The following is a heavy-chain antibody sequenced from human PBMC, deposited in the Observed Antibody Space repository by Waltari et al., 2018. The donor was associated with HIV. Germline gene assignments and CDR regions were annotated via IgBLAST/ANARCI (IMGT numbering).Heavy chain of an antibody. J-gene: IGHJ6*02. CDR2: SIPIFGTA. CDR1: GSNFRSYS. V-gene: IGHV1-69*14. D-gene: IGHD6-13*01. CDR3: ARESIAAAGRGGYYYGMDV. Sequence: QVQLVQSGTEVKKPGSSVKVSCKTCGSNFRSYSISWLRQAPGQGPEWMGGSIPIFGTANYAQKFQGRVTITADKSTSTAYMELSSLRSEDTAVYYCARESIAAAGRGGYYYGMDVWGQGTTVTVSS.